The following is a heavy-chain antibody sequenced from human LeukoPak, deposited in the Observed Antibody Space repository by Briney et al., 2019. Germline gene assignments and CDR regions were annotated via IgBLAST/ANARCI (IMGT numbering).Heavy chain of an antibody. D-gene: IGHD6-19*01. CDR3: AREGPYSSGLSGAFDI. Sequence: PGGSLRLSCAAAGFTFSSYDMHWVRHATGKGLEWVSAIGTAGDTYYPGSVKGRFTISRENAKNSLYLQMNSLRAGDTAVYYCAREGPYSSGLSGAFDIWGQGTMVTVSS. J-gene: IGHJ3*02. CDR2: IGTAGDT. CDR1: GFTFSSYD. V-gene: IGHV3-13*01.